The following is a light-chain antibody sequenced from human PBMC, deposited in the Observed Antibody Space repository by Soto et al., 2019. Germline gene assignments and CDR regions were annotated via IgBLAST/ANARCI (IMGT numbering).Light chain of an antibody. J-gene: IGKJ4*01. V-gene: IGKV3-20*01. CDR1: QIVGNNY. CDR2: HSS. CDR3: NQNAISTRT. Sequence: EIVLTQSTGTLSLSPGERDALSCRVSQIVGNNYLDWYQQKPSKSHRLIIYHSSNRATGIPDMFSGTASGTDYTLTIRRLEPEDFAVNYCNQNAISTRTFGGGTKVELK.